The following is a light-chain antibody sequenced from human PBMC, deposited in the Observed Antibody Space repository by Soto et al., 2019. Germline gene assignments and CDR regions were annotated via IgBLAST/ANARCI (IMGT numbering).Light chain of an antibody. CDR2: DAS. J-gene: IGKJ5*01. V-gene: IGKV3-11*01. Sequence: EIVLTQSPATLSLSPGERATLSCRASQSVGSYLAWYQQKPSQAPRPLIYDASNRATGIPARFIGSGSGTDVTLTISSLEPEDFAVYYCQQRSNWPTITFGQGTRLEIK. CDR3: QQRSNWPTIT. CDR1: QSVGSY.